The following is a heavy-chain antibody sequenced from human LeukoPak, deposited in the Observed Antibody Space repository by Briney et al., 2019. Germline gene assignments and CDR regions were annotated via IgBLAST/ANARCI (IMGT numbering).Heavy chain of an antibody. CDR1: GFTFSSYA. V-gene: IGHV3-23*01. Sequence: GGSLRLSCAASGFTFSSYAMSWVRQAPGKGLEWVSAISGSGGSTYYADSVKGRFTISRDNSKNTLYLQMSSLRAEDTAVYYCAKDRGGSSSPGYYYYMDVWGKGTTVTVSS. CDR2: ISGSGGST. J-gene: IGHJ6*03. CDR3: AKDRGGSSSPGYYYYMDV. D-gene: IGHD2-15*01.